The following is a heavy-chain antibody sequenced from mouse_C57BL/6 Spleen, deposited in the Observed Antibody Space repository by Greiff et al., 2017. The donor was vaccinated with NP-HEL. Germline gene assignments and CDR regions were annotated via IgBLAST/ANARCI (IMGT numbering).Heavy chain of an antibody. Sequence: VQGVESGAELARPGASVKMSCKASGYTFTSYTMHWVKQRPGQGLEWIGYINPSSGYTKYNQKFKDKATLTADKSSSTAYMQLSSLTSEDSAVYYCARGGYINYGRWYFGVWGTGTTVTVSS. D-gene: IGHD2-5*01. CDR1: GYTFTSYT. CDR2: INPSSGYT. J-gene: IGHJ1*03. V-gene: IGHV1-4*01. CDR3: ARGGYINYGRWYFGV.